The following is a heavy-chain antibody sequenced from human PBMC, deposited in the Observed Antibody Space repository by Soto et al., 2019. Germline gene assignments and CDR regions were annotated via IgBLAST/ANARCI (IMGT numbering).Heavy chain of an antibody. CDR3: AKGWSIIDS. D-gene: IGHD6-13*01. J-gene: IGHJ4*02. CDR1: GFTFSTFA. CDR2: VSGSGGST. Sequence: SGFTFSTFAMSWVRQAPGKGLEWVSGVSGSGGSTYYADSVKGRFTISRDNPKNTLYLQMSSLRAEDTAVYYCAKGWSIIDSWGQGTLVTVSS. V-gene: IGHV3-23*01.